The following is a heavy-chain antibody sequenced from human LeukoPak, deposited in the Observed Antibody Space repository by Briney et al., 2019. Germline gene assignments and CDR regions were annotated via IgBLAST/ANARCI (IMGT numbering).Heavy chain of an antibody. J-gene: IGHJ4*02. V-gene: IGHV3-21*01. D-gene: IGHD3-9*01. CDR3: ARVLRDYYFDY. Sequence: GGSLRLSCAASGFSFSGYNMNWVRQAQGKGLEWVSSITSSSSYIYHADSVKGRFTISRDNAKNSLYLQMNSLRAEGTAVYYCARVLRDYYFDYWGQGTLVTVSS. CDR1: GFSFSGYN. CDR2: ITSSSSYI.